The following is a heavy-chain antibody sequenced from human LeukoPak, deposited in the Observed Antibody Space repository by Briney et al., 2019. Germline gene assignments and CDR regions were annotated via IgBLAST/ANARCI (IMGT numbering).Heavy chain of an antibody. J-gene: IGHJ4*02. Sequence: GGSLRLSCAASGFTFSDYYMSWIRQAPGKGLEWVSYISSSGSTIYYADSVKGRFTISRDNAKNSLYLQMNSLRAEDTAVYYCAXXAQTSSXIXYWGQGTXVTXS. CDR2: ISSSGSTI. CDR1: GFTFSDYY. V-gene: IGHV3-11*01. CDR3: AXXAQTSSXIXY.